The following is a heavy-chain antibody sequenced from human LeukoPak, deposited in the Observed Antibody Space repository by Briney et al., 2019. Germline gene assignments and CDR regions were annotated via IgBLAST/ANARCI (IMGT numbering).Heavy chain of an antibody. CDR2: INHSGST. Sequence: SETLSLTCAVYGGSFSGYYWSWIRQPPGKGLEWIGEINHSGSTNYNPSLKSRVTISVDTSKNQFSLKLSSVTAADTAVYYCARVASDFWSGYYPFDYWGQGTLVTVSS. J-gene: IGHJ4*02. CDR3: ARVASDFWSGYYPFDY. V-gene: IGHV4-34*01. D-gene: IGHD3-3*01. CDR1: GGSFSGYY.